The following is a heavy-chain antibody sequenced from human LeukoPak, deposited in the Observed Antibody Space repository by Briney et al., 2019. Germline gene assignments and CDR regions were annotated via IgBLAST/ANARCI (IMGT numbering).Heavy chain of an antibody. CDR1: GYTFTSYG. CDR2: ISAYNGNT. V-gene: IGHV1-18*01. D-gene: IGHD1-7*01. CDR3: ARDSWNSRNYYYYGMDV. J-gene: IGHJ6*02. Sequence: ASVKVSCKASGYTFTSYGISWVRQAPGQRLEWMGWISAYNGNTNYAQKLQGRVTMTTDTSTSTAYMELRSLRSDDTAVYYCARDSWNSRNYYYYGMDVWGQGTTVTVSS.